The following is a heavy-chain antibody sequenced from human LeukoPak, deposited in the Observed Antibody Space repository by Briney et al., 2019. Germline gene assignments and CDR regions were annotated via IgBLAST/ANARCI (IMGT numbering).Heavy chain of an antibody. CDR3: ARDGGYSYGPLGYYGMDV. J-gene: IGHJ6*02. CDR2: IYSGGST. V-gene: IGHV3-53*01. Sequence: PGGSLRLSCAASGFTVSSNYMSWVRQAPGKGLEWVSVIYSGGSTYYADSVKGRFTISRDNSKNTLYLQMNNLRAEDTAVYYCARDGGYSYGPLGYYGMDVWGQGTTVTASS. CDR1: GFTVSSNY. D-gene: IGHD5-18*01.